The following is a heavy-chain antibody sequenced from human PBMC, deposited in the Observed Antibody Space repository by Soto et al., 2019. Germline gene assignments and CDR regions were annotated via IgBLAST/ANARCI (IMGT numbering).Heavy chain of an antibody. CDR1: GFTVSSNY. CDR3: ARNGDSSDYRGWFDP. J-gene: IGHJ5*02. Sequence: EVQLVESGGGLVQPGGSLRLSCAASGFTVSSNYMSWVRQAPGKGLEWVSVIYSGGTTYYAEYVKGRFTISRDNSKNTLYLQMNSLRAEDTAGYYCARNGDSSDYRGWFDPWGQGTLVTVSS. D-gene: IGHD3-22*01. V-gene: IGHV3-66*01. CDR2: IYSGGTT.